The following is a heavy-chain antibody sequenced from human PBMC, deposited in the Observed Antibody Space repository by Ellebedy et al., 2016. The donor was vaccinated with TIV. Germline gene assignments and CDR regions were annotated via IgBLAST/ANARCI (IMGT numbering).Heavy chain of an antibody. CDR1: GFTFSSYA. J-gene: IGHJ4*02. V-gene: IGHV3-30-3*01. D-gene: IGHD3-22*01. CDR2: ISYDGSER. Sequence: GESLKISCTVSGFTFSSYAIHWVRLAPGKGLECLTLISYDGSERYNAGSVKGRFTISRDNSKNTVYLQMNGLTAEDTAVYYCVTSAVGHSHGYYFDYWGQGTLVTVSA. CDR3: VTSAVGHSHGYYFDY.